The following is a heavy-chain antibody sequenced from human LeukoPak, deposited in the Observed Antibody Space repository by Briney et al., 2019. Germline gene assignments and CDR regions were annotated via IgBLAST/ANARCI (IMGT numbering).Heavy chain of an antibody. CDR2: INSDGSST. J-gene: IGHJ3*02. V-gene: IGHV3-74*01. CDR1: GFTFSSYW. CDR3: ARASYYGRKYDDAFDI. Sequence: GGSLRLSCAASGFTFSSYWMHWVRQAPGKGLVWVSRINSDGSSTSYADSVKGRITISRDNAKNTLYLQMNSLRAEDTAVYYCARASYYGRKYDDAFDIWGQGTIVTVSS. D-gene: IGHD1-26*01.